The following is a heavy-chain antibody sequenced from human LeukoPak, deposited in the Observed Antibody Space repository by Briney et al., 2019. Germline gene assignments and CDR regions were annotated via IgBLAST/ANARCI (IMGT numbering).Heavy chain of an antibody. CDR2: IYHSGRT. J-gene: IGHJ4*02. Sequence: TSSETLSLTCTVPGYSIRSGYYWGWIRQPPGKGLEWIGSIYHSGRTFYNPSLKSRVTISVDTSKNQFSRKRTAVTAADTAVCYCATLYLPATRVDSWGQGTLVTVSS. CDR1: GYSIRSGYY. V-gene: IGHV4-38-2*02. D-gene: IGHD5-24*01. CDR3: ATLYLPATRVDS.